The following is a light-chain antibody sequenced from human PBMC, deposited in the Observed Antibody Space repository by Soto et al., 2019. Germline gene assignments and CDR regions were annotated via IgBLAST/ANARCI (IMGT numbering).Light chain of an antibody. CDR2: EVS. J-gene: IGLJ1*01. CDR1: SSDVGGYNY. CDR3: SSYTSSSTLEV. V-gene: IGLV2-14*01. Sequence: QPVLTQPATVSGAPGQSITIPCTGTSSDVGGYNYVSWYQQHPGKAPKLMIYEVSNRPSGVSNRFSGSKSGNTASLTISGLQAEDEADYYCSSYTSSSTLEVFGTGTKVTVL.